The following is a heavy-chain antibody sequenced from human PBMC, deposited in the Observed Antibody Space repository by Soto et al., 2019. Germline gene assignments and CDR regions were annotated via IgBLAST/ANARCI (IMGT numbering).Heavy chain of an antibody. CDR1: GATFTDYY. V-gene: IGHV1-2*04. Sequence: QVQLVQSGAEVKKPGASVTVSCRSSGATFTDYYMHWVRQAPGQGLEWMGWINPNSGVTKYAQKLQGWVALTRDTSISTVYMQLSRLRSDDTAVYYCARESGGATATLDYYYFYMDVWGTGTTVTVSS. CDR2: INPNSGVT. D-gene: IGHD5-12*01. J-gene: IGHJ6*03. CDR3: ARESGGATATLDYYYFYMDV.